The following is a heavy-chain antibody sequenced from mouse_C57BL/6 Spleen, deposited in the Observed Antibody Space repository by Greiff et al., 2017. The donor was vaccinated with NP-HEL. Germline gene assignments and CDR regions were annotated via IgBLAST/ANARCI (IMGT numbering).Heavy chain of an antibody. V-gene: IGHV1-82*01. D-gene: IGHD2-3*01. CDR2: IYPGDGDT. Sequence: VKLMESGPELVKPGASVKISCKASGYAFSSSWMNWVKQRPGKGLEWIGRIYPGDGDTNYNGKFKGKATLTADKSSSTAYMQLSSLTSEDSAVYFCARDGYTLDFDYWGQGTTLTVSS. CDR1: GYAFSSSW. J-gene: IGHJ2*01. CDR3: ARDGYTLDFDY.